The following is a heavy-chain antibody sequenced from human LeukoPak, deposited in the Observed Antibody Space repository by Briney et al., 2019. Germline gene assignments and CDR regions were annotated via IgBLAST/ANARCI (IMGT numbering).Heavy chain of an antibody. V-gene: IGHV1-69*04. CDR3: ATSGPDYYGSGSQGGYYFDY. J-gene: IGHJ4*02. CDR2: IITFLGIA. CDR1: GGTFSSYA. Sequence: SVKVSCKASGGTFSSYAISWVRQAPGQGLEWMGGIITFLGIANYAQKSKGRVTMTADKSTSTAYMELSSLRSEATAVYYCATSGPDYYGSGSQGGYYFDYWGQGTLVTVSS. D-gene: IGHD3-10*01.